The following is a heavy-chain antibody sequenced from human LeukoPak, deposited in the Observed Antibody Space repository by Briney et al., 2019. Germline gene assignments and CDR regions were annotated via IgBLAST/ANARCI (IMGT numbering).Heavy chain of an antibody. D-gene: IGHD3-16*01. CDR2: ISGSGESI. J-gene: IGHJ4*02. CDR3: AKDWGY. V-gene: IGHV3-23*01. CDR1: GFMFNSYA. Sequence: GGSLRLSCAASGFMFNSYAMSWVRQAPGKGLEWVSGISGSGESIHYADSVEGRFTISRDNSKNTLYLQMNSLRVEDTAVYYCAKDWGYWGQGTLVTVSS.